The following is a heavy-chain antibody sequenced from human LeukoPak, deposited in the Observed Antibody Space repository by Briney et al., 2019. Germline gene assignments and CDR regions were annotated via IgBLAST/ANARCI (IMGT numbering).Heavy chain of an antibody. CDR3: ARQYSDILTGYHRGELYWYFDL. D-gene: IGHD3-9*01. CDR1: GGSFSGYY. V-gene: IGHV4-34*01. J-gene: IGHJ2*01. CDR2: IHDSGST. Sequence: SETLSFTCAVYGGSFSGYYWGWIRQPPGKGLEWIGTIHDSGSTYYNPSLKSRVTISVDTSKNQFSLKLRSVTAADTAVYYCARQYSDILTGYHRGELYWYFDLWGRGTLVTVSS.